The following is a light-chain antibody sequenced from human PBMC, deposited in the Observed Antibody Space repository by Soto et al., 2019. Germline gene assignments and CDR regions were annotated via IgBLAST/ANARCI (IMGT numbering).Light chain of an antibody. CDR3: SSYAGSGTPFI. CDR1: SSDIGGYNY. Sequence: QSALTQPASVSGSPGQSITISCTGTSSDIGGYNYVSWFQQHPDKAPQLMIYDVTNRPSGISNRFSGSKSGNTASLTISGLQAEDEADYYCSSYAGSGTPFIFGTGTKLTVL. CDR2: DVT. V-gene: IGLV2-14*01. J-gene: IGLJ1*01.